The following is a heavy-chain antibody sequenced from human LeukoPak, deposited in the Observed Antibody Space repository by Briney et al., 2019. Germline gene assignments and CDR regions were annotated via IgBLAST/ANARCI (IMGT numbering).Heavy chain of an antibody. D-gene: IGHD4-17*01. Sequence: PSQTLSLTCAVSGGSISSGGYSWSWIRQPPGKGLEWIGYIYHSGSTYYNPSLKSRVTISVDTSKNQFSLKLSSVTAADTAVYYCARHRDGDLDYWGQGTLVTVSS. CDR2: IYHSGST. CDR3: ARHRDGDLDY. V-gene: IGHV4-30-2*03. J-gene: IGHJ4*02. CDR1: GGSISSGGYS.